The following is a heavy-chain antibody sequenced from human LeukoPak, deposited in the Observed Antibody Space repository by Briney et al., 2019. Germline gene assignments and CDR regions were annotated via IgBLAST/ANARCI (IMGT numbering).Heavy chain of an antibody. Sequence: PGGSLRLSCAASGFTLSSSTMSWLRQAPGKGLEWVSAINSGGGTTSAESVKGRFTISRDDSKNTLHLQMNSLRAEDTAVYYCAKGTDGAGSYRPFDYWGQGTLVTVSS. J-gene: IGHJ4*02. D-gene: IGHD3-10*01. V-gene: IGHV3-23*01. CDR2: INSGGGTT. CDR1: GFTLSSST. CDR3: AKGTDGAGSYRPFDY.